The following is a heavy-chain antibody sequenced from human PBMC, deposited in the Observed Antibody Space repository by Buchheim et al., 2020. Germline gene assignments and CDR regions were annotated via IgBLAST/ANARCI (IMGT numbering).Heavy chain of an antibody. Sequence: QVQLQESGPRLVKPSETLSLTCTVSGGSISSYYWSWIRQPPGKGLEWIGYIYYSGSTNYNPSLKSRVTISVDTSKNQFSLKLSSVTAADTAVYYCARLRWGGWGYYYYGMDVWGQGTT. CDR1: GGSISSYY. V-gene: IGHV4-59*08. CDR2: IYYSGST. D-gene: IGHD6-19*01. J-gene: IGHJ6*02. CDR3: ARLRWGGWGYYYYGMDV.